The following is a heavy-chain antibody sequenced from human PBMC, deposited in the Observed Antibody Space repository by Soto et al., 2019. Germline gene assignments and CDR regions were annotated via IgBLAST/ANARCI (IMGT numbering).Heavy chain of an antibody. D-gene: IGHD6-25*01. CDR3: ARGPIYLRRLGPLDY. V-gene: IGHV4-59*01. Sequence: PSETLSLTCTVSGGSISSYYWSWIRQPPGKGLEWIGYIYYSGSTNYNPPLKSRVTISVDTSKNQFSLKLSSVTAADTAVYYCARGPIYLRRLGPLDYWGQGTLVTVSS. CDR1: GGSISSYY. J-gene: IGHJ4*02. CDR2: IYYSGST.